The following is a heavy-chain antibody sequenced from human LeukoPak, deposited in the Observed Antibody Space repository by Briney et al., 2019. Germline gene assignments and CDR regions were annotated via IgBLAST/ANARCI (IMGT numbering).Heavy chain of an antibody. CDR3: ARDPGDSSGYYYFDY. J-gene: IGHJ4*02. CDR1: GYSISSGYY. CDR2: IYHSGIT. D-gene: IGHD3-22*01. V-gene: IGHV4-38-2*02. Sequence: SETLSLTCTVSGYSISSGYYWGWIRQPPGKGLEWIGIIYHSGITYYKPSLKSRVTISVDTSKNQFSLKLGSVTAADTAVYYCARDPGDSSGYYYFDYWGQGTLVTVSS.